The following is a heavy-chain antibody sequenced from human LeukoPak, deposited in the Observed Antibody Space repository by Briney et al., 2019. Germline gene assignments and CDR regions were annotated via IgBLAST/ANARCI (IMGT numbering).Heavy chain of an antibody. V-gene: IGHV6-1*01. CDR1: GDSVSSNSAA. J-gene: IGHJ4*02. CDR2: TYYRSKWYN. Sequence: QTLSLTCAXXGDSVSSNSAAWNWIRQSPSRGLEWLGRTYYRSKWYNDYAVSVKSRITINPDTSKNQFSLQLNSVTPEDTAVYYCARDRRIAVAVGVNWFDYWGQGTLVTVSS. D-gene: IGHD6-19*01. CDR3: ARDRRIAVAVGVNWFDY.